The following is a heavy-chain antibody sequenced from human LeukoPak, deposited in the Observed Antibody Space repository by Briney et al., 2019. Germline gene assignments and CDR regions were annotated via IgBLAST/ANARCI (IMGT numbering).Heavy chain of an antibody. J-gene: IGHJ4*02. D-gene: IGHD2-8*01. CDR3: ARVGFYASSRYYPDY. CDR1: GFSICSYW. CDR2: IKQDGNEK. V-gene: IGHV3-7*01. Sequence: GGSLRLSCAASGFSICSYWMTWVRQAPGKRLEWEANIKQDGNEKYYVDSVKGRFTISGDNAKNSLFLQMNSLRAEDTAVYYCARVGFYASSRYYPDYWGQGTLVSVSS.